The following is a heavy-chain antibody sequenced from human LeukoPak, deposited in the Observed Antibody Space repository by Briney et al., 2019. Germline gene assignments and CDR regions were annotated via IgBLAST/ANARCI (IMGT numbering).Heavy chain of an antibody. J-gene: IGHJ3*02. Sequence: PGRSLRLSCAASGFTFSSYGIPWVRQAPGKGLEWVAFISYDATNKYFTDSVKGRFTISRDNSKKTLYLQMNSLRPEDTAVYYCAKESWSTDSGKGAFDIWGQGTMVTVSS. CDR3: AKESWSTDSGKGAFDI. CDR1: GFTFSSYG. D-gene: IGHD3-10*01. V-gene: IGHV3-30*18. CDR2: ISYDATNK.